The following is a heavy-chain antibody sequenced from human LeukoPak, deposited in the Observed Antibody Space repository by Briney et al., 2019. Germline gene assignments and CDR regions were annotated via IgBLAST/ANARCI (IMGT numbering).Heavy chain of an antibody. CDR1: TFTFSNAW. J-gene: IGHJ3*02. CDR2: IKSKSDGGTT. CDR3: TTAPRGYCSGGSCSYAFDI. Sequence: GGSLRLSCAAPTFTFSNAWMSWVRQAPGKGLEWVGRIKSKSDGGTTDYAAPVKGRFTISRDDSKNTLYLQMNSLKTEDTAVYYCTTAPRGYCSGGSCSYAFDIWGQGTMVTVSS. V-gene: IGHV3-15*01. D-gene: IGHD2-15*01.